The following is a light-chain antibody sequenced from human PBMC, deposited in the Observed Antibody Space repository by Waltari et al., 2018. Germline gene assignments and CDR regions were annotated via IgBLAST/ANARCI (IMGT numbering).Light chain of an antibody. CDR3: QQYNNWPPYT. Sequence: EVVLSQSPATLSVSPGGRATLSCRASQSVYSNLAWYQQKPGQPPRLLIYGASTRATGITARFSASGSGTEFTLTISSLQSEDFAVYYCQQYNNWPPYTFGQGTKVEIK. V-gene: IGKV3-15*01. J-gene: IGKJ1*01. CDR1: QSVYSN. CDR2: GAS.